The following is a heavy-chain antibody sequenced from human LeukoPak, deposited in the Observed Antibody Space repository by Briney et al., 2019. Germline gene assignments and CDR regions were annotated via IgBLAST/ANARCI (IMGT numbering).Heavy chain of an antibody. Sequence: PSETLSLTCAVYGGSFSGYYWTWIRQSPGEGLEWIGEINHSGSTNYNPSLKSRVTISVDTSKNQFSLKLSSVTAADTAVYYCARGPTQGAVAGITYYFDYWGQGTLVTVSS. CDR2: INHSGST. J-gene: IGHJ4*02. V-gene: IGHV4-34*01. CDR1: GGSFSGYY. CDR3: ARGPTQGAVAGITYYFDY. D-gene: IGHD6-19*01.